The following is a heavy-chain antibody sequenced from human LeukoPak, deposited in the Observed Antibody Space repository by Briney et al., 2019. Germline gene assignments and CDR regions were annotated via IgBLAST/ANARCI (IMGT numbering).Heavy chain of an antibody. Sequence: PGGSLRLSCAASGFTFSSYAMSWVRQAPGKGLEWVSAISGSGGSTYYADSVKGRFTISRDNSKNTLYLQMNSLRAEDTAVYYCGVAVAGAYAFDIWGQGTMVTVSS. CDR3: GVAVAGAYAFDI. D-gene: IGHD6-19*01. J-gene: IGHJ3*02. V-gene: IGHV3-23*01. CDR1: GFTFSSYA. CDR2: ISGSGGST.